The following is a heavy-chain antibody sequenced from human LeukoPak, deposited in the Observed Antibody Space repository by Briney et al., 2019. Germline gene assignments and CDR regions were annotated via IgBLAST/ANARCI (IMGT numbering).Heavy chain of an antibody. V-gene: IGHV3-9*01. CDR1: GFSFDDYA. CDR3: AKDTRAIVGSAHNAFDI. Sequence: GGSLRLSCAASGFSFDDYAMHWVRQAPGKGLEWVSGISWNSGNIGYADSVKGRFTISRDNAKNSLNLQMNSLRAEDTALYYCAKDTRAIVGSAHNAFDIWGQGTMVTVSS. D-gene: IGHD1-26*01. J-gene: IGHJ3*02. CDR2: ISWNSGNI.